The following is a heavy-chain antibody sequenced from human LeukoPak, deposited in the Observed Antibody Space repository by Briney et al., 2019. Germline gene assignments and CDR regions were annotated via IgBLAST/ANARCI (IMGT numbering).Heavy chain of an antibody. Sequence: GGSLRLSCAASGFTFSSYGMHWVRQAPGKGLEWVAFIPYDGSNKYYADSVKGRFTISRDNSKNTLYLQMNSLRAEDTAVYYCAKDGYLIGSGSYFDYWGQGTLVTVSS. CDR2: IPYDGSNK. CDR3: AKDGYLIGSGSYFDY. V-gene: IGHV3-30*02. D-gene: IGHD1-26*01. J-gene: IGHJ4*02. CDR1: GFTFSSYG.